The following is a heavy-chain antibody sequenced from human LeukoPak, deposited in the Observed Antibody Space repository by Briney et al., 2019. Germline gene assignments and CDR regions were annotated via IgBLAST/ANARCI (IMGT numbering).Heavy chain of an antibody. CDR1: GGSFSGYY. CDR3: ARVDGGYDSSGYQLDY. V-gene: IGHV4-34*01. D-gene: IGHD3-22*01. CDR2: INHSGST. Sequence: SETLSLTCAVYGGSFSGYYWSWIRQPPGKGLEWIGEINHSGSTNYNPSLKSRVTISVDTSKNQFSLKLSSVTAADTAVYYCARVDGGYDSSGYQLDYWGQGTLVTVSS. J-gene: IGHJ4*02.